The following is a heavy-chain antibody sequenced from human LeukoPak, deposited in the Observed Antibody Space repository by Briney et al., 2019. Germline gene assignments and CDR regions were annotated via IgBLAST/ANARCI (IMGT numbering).Heavy chain of an antibody. CDR3: AKTYYYDSSGYYPDY. CDR1: GFTFRSFG. V-gene: IGHV3-30*02. J-gene: IGHJ4*02. Sequence: GGSLRLSCAASGFTFRSFGMHWVRQAPGKGLEWVAFIRYDGSDKYYADSVKGRLTISRDNSKNTLYLQMNSLRAEDTAVYYCAKTYYYDSSGYYPDYWGKGTLVTVSS. CDR2: IRYDGSDK. D-gene: IGHD3-22*01.